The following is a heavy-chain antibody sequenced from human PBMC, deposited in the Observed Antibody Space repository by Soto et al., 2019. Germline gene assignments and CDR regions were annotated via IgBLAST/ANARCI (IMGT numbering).Heavy chain of an antibody. Sequence: QVQLQQWGAGLLKPSETLSLTRAVYGGSFSGYYWSWIRQPPGKGLEWIGEISHNGGTTYNPSLKSRVTISVDTSKNQFSLKLSSVSAADTAVYYCARGATTVEHYYYYGMDVWDQGTTVTVSS. CDR2: ISHNGGT. CDR1: GGSFSGYY. J-gene: IGHJ6*02. CDR3: ARGATTVEHYYYYGMDV. D-gene: IGHD4-17*01. V-gene: IGHV4-34*01.